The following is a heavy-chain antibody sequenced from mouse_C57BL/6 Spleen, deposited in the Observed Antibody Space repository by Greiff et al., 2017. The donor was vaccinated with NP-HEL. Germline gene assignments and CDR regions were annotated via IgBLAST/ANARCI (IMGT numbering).Heavy chain of an antibody. V-gene: IGHV5-12*01. Sequence: EVQGVESGGGLVQPGGSLKLSCAASGFTFSDYYMYWVRQTPEKRLEWVAYISNGGGSTYYPDTVKGRFTISRDNAKNTLYLQMSRLKSEDTAMYYCARWDHYYGTPFAYWGQGTLVTVSA. J-gene: IGHJ3*01. CDR3: ARWDHYYGTPFAY. D-gene: IGHD1-1*01. CDR2: ISNGGGST. CDR1: GFTFSDYY.